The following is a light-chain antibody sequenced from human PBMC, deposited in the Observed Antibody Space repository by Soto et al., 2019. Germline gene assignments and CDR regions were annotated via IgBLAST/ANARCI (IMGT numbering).Light chain of an antibody. CDR1: SSNIGNNY. CDR2: EDN. CDR3: GTWDNSLSIYV. J-gene: IGLJ1*01. Sequence: QSALTQSPSVSAAPGQTVTISCSGTSSNIGNNYVSWYQHFPGTAPKLLIYEDNKRPSEIPDRFSGSRSGTSATLGITGLQTGDEADYYCGTWDNSLSIYVFATGTKVTVL. V-gene: IGLV1-51*02.